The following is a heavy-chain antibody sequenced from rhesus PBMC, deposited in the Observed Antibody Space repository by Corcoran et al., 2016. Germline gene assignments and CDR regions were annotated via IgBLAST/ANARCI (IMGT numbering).Heavy chain of an antibody. Sequence: QVQLQESGPGLVKPSETLSLTCGVSGGSFSRSTWWSWLRQPPGKGLEWIGCIGGGSGTTFYNPSLESRVTISKDTSKKQFFLNLSAVSAADTAVYYCANIPYRGTYYLIDSWGQGVLVTVSS. D-gene: IGHD3-16*01. V-gene: IGHV4-65*02. CDR1: GGSFSRSTW. J-gene: IGHJ4*01. CDR3: ANIPYRGTYYLIDS. CDR2: IGGGSGTT.